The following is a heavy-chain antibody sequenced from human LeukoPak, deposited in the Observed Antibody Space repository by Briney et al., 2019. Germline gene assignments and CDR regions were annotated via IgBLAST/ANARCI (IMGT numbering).Heavy chain of an antibody. Sequence: GGSLRLSCAASGFTFSRYLMHWVRQAPGKGLEWVALISYDGSEEYYADSVKGRFTISRDNSKNTLYLQMSSLRAEDTAVYFCASLLGGDFDYWGQGTLVTVSS. CDR3: ASLLGGDFDY. D-gene: IGHD2-21*01. J-gene: IGHJ4*02. CDR2: ISYDGSEE. V-gene: IGHV3-30-3*01. CDR1: GFTFSRYL.